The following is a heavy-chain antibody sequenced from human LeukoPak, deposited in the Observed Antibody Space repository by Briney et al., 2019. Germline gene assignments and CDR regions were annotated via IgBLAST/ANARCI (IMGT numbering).Heavy chain of an antibody. CDR3: ARAYDSSGYGPDY. J-gene: IGHJ4*02. V-gene: IGHV1-8*02. CDR2: MNPNSGNT. Sequence: ASVKVSCKASGYTFINYDINWVRQATGQGLEWVGWMNPNSGNTGYVQKLQGRVTMTRNTSISTAYMELSSLRSEDTAVYYCARAYDSSGYGPDYWGQGTLVTVSS. D-gene: IGHD3-22*01. CDR1: GYTFINYD.